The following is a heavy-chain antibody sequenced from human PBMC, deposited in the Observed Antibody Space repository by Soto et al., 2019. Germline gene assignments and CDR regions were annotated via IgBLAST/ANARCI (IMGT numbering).Heavy chain of an antibody. CDR3: AKRRGAGGHFDY. Sequence: DVQLLESGGGLVQPEGSLRLSCAASGFTFSSYAMGWVRQGPGKGLEWVAVVSVGGSTHYADSVRGRFTISRDNSKNTLALQKNSRAAEDTAVDFCAKRRGAGGHFDYWGQGALVTVSS. V-gene: IGHV3-23*01. J-gene: IGHJ4*02. CDR1: GFTFSSYA. CDR2: VSVGGST. D-gene: IGHD2-15*01.